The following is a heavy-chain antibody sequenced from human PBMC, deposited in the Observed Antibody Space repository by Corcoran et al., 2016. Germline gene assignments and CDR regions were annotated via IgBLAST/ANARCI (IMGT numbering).Heavy chain of an antibody. Sequence: QVQLVESGGGVVQPGRSLRLSCAASGFTFSSYGMHWVRQAPGKGLEWVAVISYDGSNKYYADYVKGRFTISRDNSKNTLYLQMNRLRAEDTAVYYCAKDGLGYCSSTSCYTSGFDYWGQGTLVTVSS. CDR1: GFTFSSYG. CDR2: ISYDGSNK. D-gene: IGHD2-2*02. CDR3: AKDGLGYCSSTSCYTSGFDY. V-gene: IGHV3-30*18. J-gene: IGHJ4*02.